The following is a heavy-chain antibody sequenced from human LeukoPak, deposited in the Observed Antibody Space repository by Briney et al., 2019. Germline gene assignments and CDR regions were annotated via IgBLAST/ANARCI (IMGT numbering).Heavy chain of an antibody. V-gene: IGHV3-66*01. Sequence: PGGSLRLSCAASGFTFSDYYMSWVRQAPGKGLEWVSVIYSGGSTYYADSVKGRFTISRDNSKNTLYLQMNSLRAEDTAVYYCARVPYYYYGMDVWGQGTTVTVSS. J-gene: IGHJ6*02. CDR2: IYSGGST. CDR3: ARVPYYYYGMDV. CDR1: GFTFSDYY.